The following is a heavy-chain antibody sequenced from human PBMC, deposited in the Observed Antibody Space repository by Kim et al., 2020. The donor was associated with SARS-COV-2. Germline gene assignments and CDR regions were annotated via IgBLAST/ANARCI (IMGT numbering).Heavy chain of an antibody. D-gene: IGHD4-17*01. V-gene: IGHV3-53*01. CDR2: IYSGGST. Sequence: GGSLRLSCAASGFTVSSNYMSWVRQAPGKGLEWVSVIYSGGSTYYADSVKGRFTISRDNSKNTLYLQMNSLRAEDTAVYYCVRDARATVVTPGAFDIWGQGTMVTVSS. CDR1: GFTVSSNY. J-gene: IGHJ3*02. CDR3: VRDARATVVTPGAFDI.